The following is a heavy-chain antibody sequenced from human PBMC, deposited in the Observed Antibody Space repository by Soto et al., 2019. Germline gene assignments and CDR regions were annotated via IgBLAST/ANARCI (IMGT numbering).Heavy chain of an antibody. CDR3: ARRDFYCRGRNCFSGDYAMDV. J-gene: IGHJ6*02. D-gene: IGHD2-15*01. Sequence: GGSLRLSCTASGFTFSIYAMHWVRQAPGKGLDWVSIISFDGKKIDYAGSVRGRFTISRDNSQNTLYLQMDSLTTEDTAVYYCARRDFYCRGRNCFSGDYAMDVWGQGTTVTVSS. V-gene: IGHV3-30*04. CDR2: ISFDGKKI. CDR1: GFTFSIYA.